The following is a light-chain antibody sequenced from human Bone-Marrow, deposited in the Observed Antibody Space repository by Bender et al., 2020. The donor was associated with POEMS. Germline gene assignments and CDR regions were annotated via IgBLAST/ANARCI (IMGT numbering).Light chain of an antibody. Sequence: QSALTQPASVSGSPGQSITLSCTGTSSDVGGYNYVSWCQQHPGKAPKFMIYDVSKRPSGVSNRFSGSKSGNTASLTISGLQSEDEADYYCCSYAGSSTYVFGGGTKVTVL. CDR1: SSDVGGYNY. CDR3: CSYAGSSTYV. J-gene: IGLJ1*01. CDR2: DVS. V-gene: IGLV2-23*02.